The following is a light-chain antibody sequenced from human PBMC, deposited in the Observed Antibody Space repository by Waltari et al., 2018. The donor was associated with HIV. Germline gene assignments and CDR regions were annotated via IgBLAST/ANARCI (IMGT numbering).Light chain of an antibody. V-gene: IGLV2-23*02. CDR3: CSYAGSVV. CDR1: TTYVGNYNL. Sequence: QSALTQPASVSASPGHSITISCTGTTTYVGNYNLLSWYKQHPGKAPNLMIYEVRKRPAGVANRFSGSKSSNTASLTISGLQAEDEADYYCCSYAGSVVFGGGTKLTVL. CDR2: EVR. J-gene: IGLJ2*01.